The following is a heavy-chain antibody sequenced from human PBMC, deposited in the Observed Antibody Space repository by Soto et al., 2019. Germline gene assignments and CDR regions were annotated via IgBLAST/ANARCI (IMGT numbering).Heavy chain of an antibody. V-gene: IGHV5-51*01. CDR3: ASIPPSAVGATTEVDY. D-gene: IGHD1-26*01. CDR1: GYTFTNYW. Sequence: GESLKISCKAIGYTFTNYWIGWVRQTPGKGLEWMGTIFPGDSDTRYNPSFEGQVTVSADESISTAYLQMNSLRAEDTAVYYCASIPPSAVGATTEVDYWGQGTLVTVSS. CDR2: IFPGDSDT. J-gene: IGHJ4*02.